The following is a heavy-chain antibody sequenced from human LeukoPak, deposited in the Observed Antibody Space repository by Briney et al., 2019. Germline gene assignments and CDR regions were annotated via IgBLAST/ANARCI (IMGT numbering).Heavy chain of an antibody. J-gene: IGHJ6*02. Sequence: SETLSLTCAVYGGSFSGYYWSWLRQPPGKGLEWIGEINHSGSTNYNPSLKSRVTISVDTSKNQFSLKLSSVTAADTAVYYCAVTYYDFWSAYSRYGMDVWGQGTTVTVSS. V-gene: IGHV4-34*01. CDR2: INHSGST. CDR1: GGSFSGYY. D-gene: IGHD3-3*01. CDR3: AVTYYDFWSAYSRYGMDV.